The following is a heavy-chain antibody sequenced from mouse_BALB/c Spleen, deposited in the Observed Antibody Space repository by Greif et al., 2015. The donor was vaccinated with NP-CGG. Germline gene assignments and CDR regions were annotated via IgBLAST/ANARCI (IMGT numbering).Heavy chain of an antibody. J-gene: IGHJ4*01. V-gene: IGHV2-9*02. CDR2: IWAGGST. CDR3: ARDGYYAMDY. CDR1: GFSLTSYG. Sequence: VKLVESGPGLMAPSQSLSITCTVSGFSLTSYGVHWVRQPPGKGLEWLGVIWAGGSTNYNSALMSRLSISKDNSKSQVFLEMNSLQTDDTAMYYCARDGYYAMDYWGQGTSVTVSS.